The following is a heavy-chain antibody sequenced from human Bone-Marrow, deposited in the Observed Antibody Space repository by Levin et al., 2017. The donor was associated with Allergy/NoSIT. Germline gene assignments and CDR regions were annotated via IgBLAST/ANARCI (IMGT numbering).Heavy chain of an antibody. J-gene: IGHJ4*02. Sequence: SETLSLTCSVSGGSISGYYWSWMRQPPGKRLEWIGYIYYSGSTNYNPSLKSRVTISVDTSKKQFSLKLRSVTAADTAFYYFAKVFVGTDVWEASGNYFDYWGQGTLVTVSS. CDR2: IYYSGST. V-gene: IGHV4-59*01. CDR1: GGSISGYY. CDR3: AKVFVGTDVWEASGNYFDY. D-gene: IGHD3-3*01.